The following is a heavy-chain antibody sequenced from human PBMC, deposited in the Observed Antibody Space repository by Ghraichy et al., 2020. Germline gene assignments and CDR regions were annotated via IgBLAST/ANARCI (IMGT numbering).Heavy chain of an antibody. Sequence: GGSLRLSCAASGFTFSSYGMHWVRQAPGKGLEWVAVISYDGSNKYYADSVKGRFTISRDNSKNTLYLQMNSLRAEDTAVYYCAKDMDPGPRITMVRGVIIRTIWGQGTMVTVSS. CDR1: GFTFSSYG. CDR3: AKDMDPGPRITMVRGVIIRTI. V-gene: IGHV3-30*18. D-gene: IGHD3-10*01. CDR2: ISYDGSNK. J-gene: IGHJ3*02.